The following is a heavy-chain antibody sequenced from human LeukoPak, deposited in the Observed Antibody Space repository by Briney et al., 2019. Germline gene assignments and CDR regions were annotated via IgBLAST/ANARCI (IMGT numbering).Heavy chain of an antibody. CDR2: ISYDGSNK. V-gene: IGHV3-30-3*01. J-gene: IGHJ5*02. Sequence: GGSLRLSCAASGFTFSSYAMHWVRQAPGKGLEWVAVISYDGSNKYYADSVKGRFTISRDNSKNTLYLQMNSLRAEDTAVYYCASQVVPAAITRESWFDPWGQGTLVTVSS. CDR3: ASQVVPAAITRESWFDP. D-gene: IGHD2-2*01. CDR1: GFTFSSYA.